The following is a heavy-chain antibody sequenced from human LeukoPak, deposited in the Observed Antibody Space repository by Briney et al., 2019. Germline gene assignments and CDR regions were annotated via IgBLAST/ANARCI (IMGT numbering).Heavy chain of an antibody. CDR2: IHGTGST. CDR1: GRSIIGYY. D-gene: IGHD6-13*01. Sequence: SETLSLTCTVSGRSIIGYYWSWIRQPAGKGLEWIGRIHGTGSTDYNPSPKSQVTMSVDTSKNHFSLKLTSGTAADTAVYYCAKDGSSWPFFDSWGQGTLVTVSS. J-gene: IGHJ4*02. CDR3: AKDGSSWPFFDS. V-gene: IGHV4-4*07.